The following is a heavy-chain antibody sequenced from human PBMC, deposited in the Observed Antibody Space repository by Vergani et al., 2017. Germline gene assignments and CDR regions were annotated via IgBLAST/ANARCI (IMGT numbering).Heavy chain of an antibody. Sequence: QVQLQESGPGLVKPSETLSLTCTVSGGSISSYYWSWIRQPAGKGLEWIGRIYTRGSTNYNPSLKSRVTMSVDTSKNQFSLKRNSVTAADTAVYYCAGTLLPIEMATSFDYWGQGTLVTVSS. CDR3: AGTLLPIEMATSFDY. CDR1: GGSISSYY. CDR2: IYTRGST. V-gene: IGHV4-4*07. D-gene: IGHD5-24*01. J-gene: IGHJ4*02.